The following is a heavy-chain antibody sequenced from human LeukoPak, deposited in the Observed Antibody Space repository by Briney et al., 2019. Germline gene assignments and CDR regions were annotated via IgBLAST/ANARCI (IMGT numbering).Heavy chain of an antibody. J-gene: IGHJ3*02. V-gene: IGHV1-69*04. Sequence: GASVKVSCKASGYTLIDYYIHWVRQAPGQGLEWMGRIIPILGIANYAQKFQGRVTITADKSTSTAYMELSSLRSEDTAVYYCARDYGSGSYPAFDIWGQGTMVTVSS. D-gene: IGHD3-10*01. CDR3: ARDYGSGSYPAFDI. CDR2: IIPILGIA. CDR1: GYTLIDYY.